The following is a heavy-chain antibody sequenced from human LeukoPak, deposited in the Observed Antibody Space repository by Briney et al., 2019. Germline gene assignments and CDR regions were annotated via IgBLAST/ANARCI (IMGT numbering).Heavy chain of an antibody. Sequence: SETLSLTCTVSGGSISSYSWNWIRQPPGNGLEWIGRIYSGSTNYNPSLKSRVTISADTSKNQFSLKLSSVTAADTAVYYCAGAGDYDTGSYWGQGTLVTVSS. J-gene: IGHJ4*02. CDR2: IYSGST. D-gene: IGHD3-22*01. CDR1: GGSISSYS. CDR3: AGAGDYDTGSY. V-gene: IGHV4-59*08.